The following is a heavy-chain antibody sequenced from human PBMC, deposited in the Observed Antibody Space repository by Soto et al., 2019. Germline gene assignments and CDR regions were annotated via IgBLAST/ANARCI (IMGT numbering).Heavy chain of an antibody. CDR3: VRRHVSATGIDWFDP. D-gene: IGHD6-13*01. V-gene: IGHV1-3*01. CDR2: INAANGDT. J-gene: IGHJ5*02. Sequence: ASVKVSCKASGYTFTSYGIHWVRQAPGRRLEWMGWINAANGDTKYSPKFQGRVTITRDTYASTAYMELSSLRAEDTAVYYCVRRHVSATGIDWFDPWGQGPLVTVSS. CDR1: GYTFTSYG.